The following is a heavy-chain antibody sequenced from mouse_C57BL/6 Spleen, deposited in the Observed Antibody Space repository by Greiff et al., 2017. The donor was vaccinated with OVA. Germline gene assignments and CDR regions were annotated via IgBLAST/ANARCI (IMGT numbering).Heavy chain of an antibody. CDR1: GYAFSSSW. V-gene: IGHV1-82*01. Sequence: VQLQQSGPELVKPGASVKISCKASGYAFSSSWMNWVKQRPGKGLEWIGRIYPGDGDTKYNGKFKGKATLTADKSSSTAYMRLSSLTSEDSAVYCCARRDYGSSSGFADWGQGTLVTVSA. CDR3: ARRDYGSSSGFAD. D-gene: IGHD1-1*01. CDR2: IYPGDGDT. J-gene: IGHJ3*01.